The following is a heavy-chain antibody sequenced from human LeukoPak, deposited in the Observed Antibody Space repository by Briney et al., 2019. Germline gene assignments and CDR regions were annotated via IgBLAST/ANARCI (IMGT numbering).Heavy chain of an antibody. D-gene: IGHD2-2*01. J-gene: IGHJ6*02. CDR1: GYTFTSYG. Sequence: ASVKVSCKASGYTFTSYGISWVRRAPGQGLEWMGWISAYNGNTNYAQKLQGRVTMTTDTSTSTAYMELRSLRSDDTAVYYCARDMNCSSTSCYQNYYYYYGMDVWGQGTTVTVSS. CDR3: ARDMNCSSTSCYQNYYYYYGMDV. CDR2: ISAYNGNT. V-gene: IGHV1-18*01.